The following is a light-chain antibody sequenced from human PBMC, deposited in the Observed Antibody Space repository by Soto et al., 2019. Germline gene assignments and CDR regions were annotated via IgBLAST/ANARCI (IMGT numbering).Light chain of an antibody. CDR2: EAL. CDR3: QQRYDWPPIT. CDR1: QSVSTY. Sequence: EVVLTQSPATLSLSPGERATLSCRASQSVSTYLAWYQQKPGQAPRLLIYEALNRATGIPARFSGSGSGTDFTLTISSLEPEDFAVYYCQQRYDWPPITFGQGTRLEIK. V-gene: IGKV3-11*01. J-gene: IGKJ5*01.